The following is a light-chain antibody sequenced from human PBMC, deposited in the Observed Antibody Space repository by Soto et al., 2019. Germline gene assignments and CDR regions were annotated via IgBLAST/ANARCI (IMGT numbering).Light chain of an antibody. V-gene: IGKV3D-15*01. CDR1: QSVSSN. J-gene: IGKJ1*01. Sequence: EIVITQSPSTLSVSXGGRATLSXXXSQSVSSNLAWYQQKPGQPPRLLMYGVYTRAPGTPARFSGSGSGTEFTLTISSLQSEDSAVYYFQQYDKWPPRTFGQGTKVDIK. CDR2: GVY. CDR3: QQYDKWPPRT.